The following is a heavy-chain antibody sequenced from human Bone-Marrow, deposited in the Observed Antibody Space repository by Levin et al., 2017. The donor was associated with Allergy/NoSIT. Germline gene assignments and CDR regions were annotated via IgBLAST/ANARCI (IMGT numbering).Heavy chain of an antibody. CDR2: VYYNGNT. J-gene: IGHJ6*04. D-gene: IGHD6-13*01. CDR1: GGSIRSYY. CDR3: ARSASYITAPDV. V-gene: IGHV4-59*01. Sequence: SQTLSLTCTVSGGSIRSYYWSWIRQSPGKGLEWLGYVYYNGNTNYFPYLRDRVTISVDTSKNQFSLKLTSVTAADTAVYYCARSASYITAPDVWGKGTTVTVSS.